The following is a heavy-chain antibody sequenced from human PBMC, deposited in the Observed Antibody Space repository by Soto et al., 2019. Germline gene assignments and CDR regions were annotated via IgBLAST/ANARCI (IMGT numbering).Heavy chain of an antibody. D-gene: IGHD1-26*01. CDR1: GYTFTGYY. V-gene: IGHV1-2*04. Sequence: QVQLVQSGAEVKKPGASVKVSCKASGYTFTGYYMHWVRQAPGQGLEWMGWINPNSGGTNYAQKFQGWVTMTRDTSISTAYMELSRLRSDDTAVYYCARDGGATTGYYYGMDVWGQGTTVTVSS. J-gene: IGHJ6*02. CDR3: ARDGGATTGYYYGMDV. CDR2: INPNSGGT.